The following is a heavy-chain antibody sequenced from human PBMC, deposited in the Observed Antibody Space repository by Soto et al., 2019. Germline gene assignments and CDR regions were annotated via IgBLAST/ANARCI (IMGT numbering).Heavy chain of an antibody. CDR3: AREGGPYCEKPSCLRPFNY. D-gene: IGHD2-21*01. Sequence: GGSLRLSCAASGFTFTSHWMHWVRQPPGKGLVWVSRVNSDGSSTTYAESVKGRFTISRDNAKNTLYLQMNSLRAEDTAVYFCAREGGPYCEKPSCLRPFNYWGQGTPVTVS. CDR1: GFTFTSHW. V-gene: IGHV3-74*01. J-gene: IGHJ4*02. CDR2: VNSDGSST.